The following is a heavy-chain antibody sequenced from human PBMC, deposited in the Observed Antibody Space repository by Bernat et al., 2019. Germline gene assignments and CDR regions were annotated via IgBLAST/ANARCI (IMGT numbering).Heavy chain of an antibody. CDR2: IYPGDSDT. V-gene: IGHV5-51*01. Sequence: EVQLVQSGAEVKKPGESLKISCKGSGYIFTNFWIGWVRQMPGKGLEWMVLIYPGDSDTRYSPSFRGQVTISADKSISTAYLQWSSLKASDTAMYYCARSQTPGRAEGFDFWGQGTLVTVSA. D-gene: IGHD1-1*01. J-gene: IGHJ3*01. CDR3: ARSQTPGRAEGFDF. CDR1: GYIFTNFW.